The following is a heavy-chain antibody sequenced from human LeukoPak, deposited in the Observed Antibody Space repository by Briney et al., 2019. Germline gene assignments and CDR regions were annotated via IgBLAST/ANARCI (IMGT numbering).Heavy chain of an antibody. J-gene: IGHJ4*02. CDR2: IHHSGST. Sequence: PSETLSLTCAVYGGSVRDNYWSWVREPPGKGLEWIGEIHHSGSTKYNPSLKSRVTISLDTSKNQFSLKLNSMTATDTAVYYCAGHVSAAAGGRWGQGTLVTVSS. CDR1: GGSVRDNY. CDR3: AGHVSAAAGGR. V-gene: IGHV4-34*01. D-gene: IGHD6-13*01.